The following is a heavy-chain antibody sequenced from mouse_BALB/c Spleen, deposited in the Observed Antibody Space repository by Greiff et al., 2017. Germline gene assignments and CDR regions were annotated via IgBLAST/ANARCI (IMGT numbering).Heavy chain of an antibody. CDR3: TRVTTVVATGSSYWYFDV. CDR2: IDPETGGT. CDR1: GYTFTDYE. J-gene: IGHJ1*01. V-gene: IGHV1-15*01. Sequence: VQLQQSGAELVRPGASVTLSCKASGYTFTDYEMHWVKQTPVHGLEWIGAIDPETGGTAYNQKFKGKATLTADKSSSTAYMELRSLTSEDSAVYYCTRVTTVVATGSSYWYFDVWGAGTTVTVSS. D-gene: IGHD1-1*01.